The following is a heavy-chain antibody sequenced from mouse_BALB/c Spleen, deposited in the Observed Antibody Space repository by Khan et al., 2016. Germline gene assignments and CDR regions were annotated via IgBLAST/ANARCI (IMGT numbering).Heavy chain of an antibody. CDR3: ARAWYSMDY. CDR1: GYTFSNYW. Sequence: QFPLQQSGAELMKPGASVKISCKATGYTFSNYWIEWVKQRSGHGLEWIGDILPGSGYSNSNENFKGKATFTADASSNTAYMQLISLTSEDSAVYFCARAWYSMDYWGQGTSVTVSS. V-gene: IGHV1-9*01. CDR2: ILPGSGYS. J-gene: IGHJ4*01.